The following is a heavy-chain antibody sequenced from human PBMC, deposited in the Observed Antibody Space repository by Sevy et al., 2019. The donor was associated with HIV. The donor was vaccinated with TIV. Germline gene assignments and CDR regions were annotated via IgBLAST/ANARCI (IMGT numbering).Heavy chain of an antibody. V-gene: IGHV4-61*01. Sequence: SETLSLTCTVSGGSVNNRSYYWSWIRQPPGKGLKWIGYIHYTGSTNYNPSLKRRVTISVDTSKNQFSLKLRSVTAADTPVYNSARESCDAQLWLYWFDPWGQGTQVTVSS. CDR3: ARESCDAQLWLYWFDP. CDR2: IHYTGST. D-gene: IGHD3-9*01. J-gene: IGHJ5*02. CDR1: GGSVNNRSYY.